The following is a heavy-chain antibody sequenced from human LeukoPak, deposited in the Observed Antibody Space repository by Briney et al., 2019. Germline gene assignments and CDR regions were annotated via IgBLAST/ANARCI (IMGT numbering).Heavy chain of an antibody. J-gene: IGHJ4*02. CDR2: ISNDRSNK. D-gene: IGHD6-19*01. V-gene: IGHV3-30-3*01. CDR1: GFNFSDYA. CDR3: ARAVAGTVF. Sequence: GGSLRLSCAASGFNFSDYAMHWVRQAPGKGLEWVAVISNDRSNKYYADSVKGRFTISRDNSKNTPYLQMNSLSAEDTAVYYCARAVAGTVFWGQGTLVTVSS.